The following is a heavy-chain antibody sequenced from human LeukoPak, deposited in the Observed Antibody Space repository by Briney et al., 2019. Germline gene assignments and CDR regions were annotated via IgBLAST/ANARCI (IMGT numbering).Heavy chain of an antibody. Sequence: SETLSLTCTVSGGSISSGSYYWSWIRQPAGKGLEWIGRIYTSGSTNYNPSLKSRVTISVDTSKNQFSLKLSSVTAADTAVYYCARGRYDILTGYYSNEADYWGQGTLVTVSS. D-gene: IGHD3-9*01. CDR2: IYTSGST. CDR3: ARGRYDILTGYYSNEADY. CDR1: GGSISSGSYY. J-gene: IGHJ4*02. V-gene: IGHV4-61*02.